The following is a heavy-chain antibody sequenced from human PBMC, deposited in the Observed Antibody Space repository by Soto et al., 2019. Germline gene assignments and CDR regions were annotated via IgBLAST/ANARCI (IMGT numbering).Heavy chain of an antibody. J-gene: IGHJ4*02. CDR2: ILHDGSAE. CDR3: AILSN. D-gene: IGHD6-6*01. CDR1: GFIFTSYG. V-gene: IGHV3-30*03. Sequence: GGSLRLSCAASGFIFTSYGMHWVRQAPGKGLEWMALILHDGSAEYYADSVKGRFTISRDNSKNTLYLQMNNLRVEDTAVYYCAILSNWGQGTLVTVSS.